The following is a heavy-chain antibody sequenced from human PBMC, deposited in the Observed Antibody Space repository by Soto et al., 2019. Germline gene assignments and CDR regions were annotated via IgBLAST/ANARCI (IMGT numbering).Heavy chain of an antibody. Sequence: GASLKISCKGSGYSFTSYWIGWVRQMPGKGLEWMGIIYPGDSDTRYSPSFQGQVTISADKSISTAYLQWSSLKASDTAMYYCARRNEYYYGSGSSNWFDPWGQGTLVTVSS. V-gene: IGHV5-51*01. CDR1: GYSFTSYW. CDR2: IYPGDSDT. CDR3: ARRNEYYYGSGSSNWFDP. J-gene: IGHJ5*02. D-gene: IGHD3-10*01.